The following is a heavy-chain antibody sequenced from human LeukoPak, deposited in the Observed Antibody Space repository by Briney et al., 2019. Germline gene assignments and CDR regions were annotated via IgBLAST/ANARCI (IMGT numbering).Heavy chain of an antibody. V-gene: IGHV6-1*01. CDR2: TYYRDKWYK. D-gene: IGHD3-16*01. J-gene: IGHJ4*02. CDR3: ARGCASNYFDY. CDR1: GDSVSNYSAA. Sequence: SQTLSLTRAISGDSVSNYSAAWNWIGQSPSRGLEWLGRTYYRDKWYKRYPVSVKSRLTINPDTSKNQFSLQLNAVTPEDTAVYYCARGCASNYFDYWGQGTLVTVSS.